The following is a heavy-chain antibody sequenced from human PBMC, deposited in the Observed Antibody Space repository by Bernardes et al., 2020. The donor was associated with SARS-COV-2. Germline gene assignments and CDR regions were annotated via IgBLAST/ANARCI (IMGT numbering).Heavy chain of an antibody. Sequence: GGSLRLSCAASGFIFGSYGMHWVRQAPGKGLEWVAVISYDGSNKYYADSVKGRFTISRDNSKNTLYVQMDSLGPEDTAMYYCAKDISLGGSGTLSYYYYAMDVWGQGTAVTVSS. CDR2: ISYDGSNK. D-gene: IGHD3-10*01. J-gene: IGHJ6*02. V-gene: IGHV3-30*18. CDR1: GFIFGSYG. CDR3: AKDISLGGSGTLSYYYYAMDV.